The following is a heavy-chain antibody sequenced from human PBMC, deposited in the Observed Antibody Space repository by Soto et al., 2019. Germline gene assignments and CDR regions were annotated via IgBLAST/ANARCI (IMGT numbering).Heavy chain of an antibody. Sequence: GGSLRLSCAASGFPVSNNYMTWVRQAPGKGLEWVSVIYNDGTTYYGDSVKGRLTISRDNSKNTLYLQMNSLRAEDTAVYFCARILRGIDYWGQGVLVTVSS. CDR2: IYNDGTT. CDR3: ARILRGIDY. D-gene: IGHD3-16*01. V-gene: IGHV3-66*01. J-gene: IGHJ4*02. CDR1: GFPVSNNY.